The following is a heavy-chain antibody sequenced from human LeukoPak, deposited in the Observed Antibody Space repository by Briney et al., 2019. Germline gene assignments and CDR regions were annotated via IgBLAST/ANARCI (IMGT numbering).Heavy chain of an antibody. CDR1: GFTFSSYG. CDR3: AREESREQSLYYYDSSGYIGNY. CDR2: IWYDGSNK. D-gene: IGHD3-22*01. J-gene: IGHJ4*02. Sequence: PGGSLRLSCAASGFTFSSYGMHWVRQAPGKGLEWVAVIWYDGSNKYYADSVKGRFTISRDNSKNTLYLQMNSLRAEDTAVYYFAREESREQSLYYYDSSGYIGNYWGQGTLVTVSS. V-gene: IGHV3-33*01.